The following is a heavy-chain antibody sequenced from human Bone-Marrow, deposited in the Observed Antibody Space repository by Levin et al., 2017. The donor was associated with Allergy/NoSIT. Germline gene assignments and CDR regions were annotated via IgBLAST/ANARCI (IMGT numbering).Heavy chain of an antibody. CDR2: ISYDGSNK. J-gene: IGHJ6*02. CDR1: GFTFSSYA. V-gene: IGHV3-30*04. CDR3: ARDSPRKGYCSSTSCYQPVGNYYYYGMDV. D-gene: IGHD2-2*01. Sequence: PGGSLRLSCAASGFTFSSYAMHWVRQAPGKGLEWVAVISYDGSNKYYADSVKGRFTISRDNSKNTLYLQMNSLRAEDTAVYYCARDSPRKGYCSSTSCYQPVGNYYYYGMDVWGQGTTVTVSS.